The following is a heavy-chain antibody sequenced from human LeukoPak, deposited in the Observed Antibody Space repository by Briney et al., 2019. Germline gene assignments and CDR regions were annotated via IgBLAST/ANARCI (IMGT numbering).Heavy chain of an antibody. CDR2: INPNSGGT. D-gene: IGHD6-6*01. J-gene: IGHJ4*02. CDR1: GYTFTDNY. Sequence: ASVKVSCKASGYTFTDNYIHWVRQAPGQGLEWVGWINPNSGGTNYAEQFQGRVTMTRDMSISTAYMELSRLRSDDTAVYYCARVYSSSLYFWGQGTLVTVSS. V-gene: IGHV1-2*02. CDR3: ARVYSSSLYF.